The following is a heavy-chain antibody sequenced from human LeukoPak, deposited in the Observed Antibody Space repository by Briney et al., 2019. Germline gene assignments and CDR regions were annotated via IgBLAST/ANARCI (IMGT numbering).Heavy chain of an antibody. CDR1: GGSISSGGYS. CDR2: IYHGGST. J-gene: IGHJ4*02. CDR3: ARDNGVYDYVWGSYRYKGYFDY. V-gene: IGHV4-30-2*01. Sequence: SETLSLTCAVSGGSISSGGYSWSWIRQPPGKGLEWIGYIYHGGSTYYNPSLKSRVTISVDRSKNQFSLKLSSVTAADTAVYYCARDNGVYDYVWGSYRYKGYFDYWGQGTLVTVSS. D-gene: IGHD3-16*02.